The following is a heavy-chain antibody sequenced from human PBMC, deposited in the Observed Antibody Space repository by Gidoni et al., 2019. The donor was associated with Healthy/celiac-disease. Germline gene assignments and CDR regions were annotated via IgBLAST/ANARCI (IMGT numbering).Heavy chain of an antibody. D-gene: IGHD6-13*01. J-gene: IGHJ5*02. CDR2: IYYSGST. CDR3: ARFFAGTTWFDP. CDR1: GGSISSYY. V-gene: IGHV4-59*01. Sequence: QVQLQESGPGLVKPSETLSLTCTVSGGSISSYYWSWIRQPPGKGLEWIGYIYYSGSTNYNPSLKSRVTISVDTAKNQFSLKLSSVTAADTAVYYCARFFAGTTWFDPWGQGTLVTGSS.